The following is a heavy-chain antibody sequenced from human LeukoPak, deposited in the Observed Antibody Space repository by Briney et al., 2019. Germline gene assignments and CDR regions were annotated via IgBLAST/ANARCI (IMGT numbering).Heavy chain of an antibody. V-gene: IGHV3-64*01. Sequence: GGSLRLSYSASGFTFSSFSMDWVRQAPGKGLEYVSGISGNADSTFYAKSVRGRFTISRDNSQNTMYLQMGSLRPEDMGLFYCARSIAVAGPYYFDYWGQGTLVTVSS. CDR2: ISGNADST. J-gene: IGHJ4*02. D-gene: IGHD6-19*01. CDR1: GFTFSSFS. CDR3: ARSIAVAGPYYFDY.